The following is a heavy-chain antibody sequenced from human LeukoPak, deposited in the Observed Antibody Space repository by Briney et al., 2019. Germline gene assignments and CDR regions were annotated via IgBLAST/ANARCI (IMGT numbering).Heavy chain of an antibody. Sequence: XFTXXXYAMSWVRXAPGKGLEWVSAISGSGGSTYYAASVKGRFTISRDNSKNTLYLQMNSLRAEDTAVYYCSGSSWYFDYWGQGTLVTVSS. J-gene: IGHJ4*02. CDR3: SGSSWYFDY. D-gene: IGHD6-13*01. CDR1: XFTXXXYA. CDR2: ISGSGGST. V-gene: IGHV3-23*01.